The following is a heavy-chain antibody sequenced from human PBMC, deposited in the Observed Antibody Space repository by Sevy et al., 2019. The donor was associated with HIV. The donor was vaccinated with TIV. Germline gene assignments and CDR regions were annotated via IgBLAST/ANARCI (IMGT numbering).Heavy chain of an antibody. CDR2: ISPDSDDT. D-gene: IGHD2-8*01. V-gene: IGHV1-2*02. J-gene: IGHJ6*02. CDR3: AIMLLGSSGLDV. Sequence: ASVKVSCKASGSTFSVSYIHWVRQAPGQGLEWMGWISPDSDDTKYIQKFQGRVTLTRDRSISTAYLELNSLTYDDAAVYYCAIMLLGSSGLDVWGQGTTVTVSS. CDR1: GSTFSVSY.